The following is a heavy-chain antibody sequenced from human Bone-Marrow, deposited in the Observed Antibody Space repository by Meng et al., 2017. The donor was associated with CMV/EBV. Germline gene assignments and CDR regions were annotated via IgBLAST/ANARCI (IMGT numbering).Heavy chain of an antibody. CDR3: ARGDSSGYYYDEFDY. D-gene: IGHD3-22*01. Sequence: SVKVSCKASGGTFSSYAISWVRQAPGQGLEWMGGIIPILGIANYVQKFQGRVTITADKSTSTAYMELSSLRSEDTAAYYCARGDSSGYYYDEFDYWGQGNLVNVSS. CDR2: IIPILGIA. V-gene: IGHV1-69*10. CDR1: GGTFSSYA. J-gene: IGHJ4*02.